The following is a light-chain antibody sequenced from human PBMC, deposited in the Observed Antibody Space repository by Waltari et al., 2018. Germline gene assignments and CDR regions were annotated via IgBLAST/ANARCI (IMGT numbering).Light chain of an antibody. CDR2: DVT. V-gene: IGLV2-14*01. Sequence: QSALTQPAPVAGSPVQSITISCPGTSSDTGGYDYVAWYQQHPGKVPKLMIYDVTKRPSGVSDRFAGSKSGNTASLTISGLQADDEADYYCGSYTSSGTLLFGGGTTLTVL. CDR3: GSYTSSGTLL. J-gene: IGLJ3*02. CDR1: SSDTGGYDY.